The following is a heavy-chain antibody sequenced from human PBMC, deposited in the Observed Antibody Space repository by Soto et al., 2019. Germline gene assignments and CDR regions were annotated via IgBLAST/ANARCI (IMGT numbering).Heavy chain of an antibody. CDR2: MFYDGDT. Sequence: SETLSLTCAVSDYSISSGHYWAWIRQPPGKGLEWIASMFYDGDTYHNPSLKSRVSIPVDTSKNQFSLTLTSVTAADTAVYFCCRDRSPPFFYWCQGILVTVSS. V-gene: IGHV4-38-2*01. CDR1: DYSISSGHY. CDR3: CRDRSPPFFY. D-gene: IGHD3-22*01. J-gene: IGHJ1*01.